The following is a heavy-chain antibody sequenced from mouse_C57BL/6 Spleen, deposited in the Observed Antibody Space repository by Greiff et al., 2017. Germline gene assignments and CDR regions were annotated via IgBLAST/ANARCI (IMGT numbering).Heavy chain of an antibody. CDR3: TRRYYYGSRDYAMDY. V-gene: IGHV1-15*01. J-gene: IGHJ4*01. CDR2: IDPETGGT. CDR1: GYTFTDYE. D-gene: IGHD1-1*01. Sequence: VQLQQSGAELVRPGASVTLSCKASGYTFTDYEMHWVKQTPVHGLEWIGAIDPETGGTAYNQKFKGKAILTADKSSSTAYMGLRSLTSEDSAVYYWTRRYYYGSRDYAMDYWGQGTSVTVSS.